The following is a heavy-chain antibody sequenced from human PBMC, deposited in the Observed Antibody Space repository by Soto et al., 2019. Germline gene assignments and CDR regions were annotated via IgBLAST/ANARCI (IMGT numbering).Heavy chain of an antibody. J-gene: IGHJ4*02. D-gene: IGHD5-12*01. CDR3: ARDPRARGYSGYDSYYFDY. CDR2: INAGNGNT. Sequence: ASVKVSCKASGYTFTSYAMHWVRQAPGQRLEWMGWINAGNGNTKYSQKFQGRVTITRDTSASTAYMELSSLRSEDTAVYYCARDPRARGYSGYDSYYFDYWGQGTLVTSPQ. V-gene: IGHV1-3*01. CDR1: GYTFTSYA.